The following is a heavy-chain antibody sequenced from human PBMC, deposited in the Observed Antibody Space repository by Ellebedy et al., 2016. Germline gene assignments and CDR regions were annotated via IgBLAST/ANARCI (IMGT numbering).Heavy chain of an antibody. CDR2: IKSDGSST. D-gene: IGHD4-11*01. V-gene: IGHV3-74*01. CDR1: GFTFGRYW. J-gene: IGHJ5*02. Sequence: GGSLRLSCVASGFTFGRYWMHWVRQAPGNKLVWVSRIKSDGSSTTYADSVKGRFTTSRDNARNTLYLQMNSLRGEDTAVYFCARDRGDYSISGPWGQGILVTVSS. CDR3: ARDRGDYSISGP.